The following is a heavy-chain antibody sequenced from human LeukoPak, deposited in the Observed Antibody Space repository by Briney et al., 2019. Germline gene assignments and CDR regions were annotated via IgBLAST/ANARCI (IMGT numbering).Heavy chain of an antibody. CDR3: ARHRTAPRGFGNFDR. Sequence: SETLPLTCTVSGTSISGYYWSWIRQPPGKGLEWIGFIYYSGGTNYNPSLKSRVAISVDTSKNRFSLKLSSVTAADTAVYYCARHRTAPRGFGNFDRWGQGTLVTVSS. CDR2: IYYSGGT. V-gene: IGHV4-59*08. D-gene: IGHD3-3*01. J-gene: IGHJ4*02. CDR1: GTSISGYY.